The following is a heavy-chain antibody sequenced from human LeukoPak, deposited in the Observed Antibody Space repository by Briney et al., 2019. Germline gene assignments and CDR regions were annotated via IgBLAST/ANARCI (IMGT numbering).Heavy chain of an antibody. Sequence: GGSLRLSCAASGFTLRSYSLNWVRQAPGKGLGWVSYIYSNSSTIYYADSVKGRFTISRDNAKNSLYLQMNSLRAEDTAVYYCARDGSRTPLWFRELLALDYWGQGTLVTVSS. D-gene: IGHD3-10*01. CDR2: IYSNSSTI. J-gene: IGHJ4*02. CDR1: GFTLRSYS. V-gene: IGHV3-48*01. CDR3: ARDGSRTPLWFRELLALDY.